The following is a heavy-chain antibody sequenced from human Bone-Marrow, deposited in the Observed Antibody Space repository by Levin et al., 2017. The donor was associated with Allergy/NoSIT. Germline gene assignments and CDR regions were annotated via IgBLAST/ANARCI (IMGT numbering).Heavy chain of an antibody. CDR1: GFTFSTYW. V-gene: IGHV3-74*01. CDR2: IQSNGKT. Sequence: PGESLKISCAASGFTFSTYWMHWVRQAPGKGLVWVSRIQSNGKTNYADSVQGRFTISRDNAKNTLYLQMNSLTVEDTAVYYCARDRFYSDSGSNFSWFDPWGQGTLVTVSS. J-gene: IGHJ5*02. CDR3: ARDRFYSDSGSNFSWFDP. D-gene: IGHD3-10*01.